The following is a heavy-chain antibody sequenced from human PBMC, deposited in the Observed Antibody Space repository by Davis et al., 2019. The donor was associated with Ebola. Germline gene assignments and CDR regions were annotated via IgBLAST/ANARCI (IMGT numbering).Heavy chain of an antibody. CDR2: IIPIFGTA. Sequence: SVKVSCKASGGTFSSYAISWVRQAPGQGLEWMGGIIPIFGTANYAQKFQGRVTITADESTSTAYMELSSLRTEDTALYYCAKDLEYWYKDYYYGMDVWGQGTTVTVSS. CDR1: GGTFSSYA. J-gene: IGHJ6*02. D-gene: IGHD1/OR15-1a*01. V-gene: IGHV1-69*13. CDR3: AKDLEYWYKDYYYGMDV.